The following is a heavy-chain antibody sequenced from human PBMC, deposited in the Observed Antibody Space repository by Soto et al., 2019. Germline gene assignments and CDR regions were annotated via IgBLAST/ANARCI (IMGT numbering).Heavy chain of an antibody. J-gene: IGHJ4*02. Sequence: PGGSLRLSCVASGFTFSSYWMHWVRQAPGKGLVWVSRIKSDGSGTTYADSVKGRFTISRDNAKNTLYLQMNSLRVEDTAVYYCARVDSSANDIVPFDYWGQGVLATVSS. CDR3: ARVDSSANDIVPFDY. V-gene: IGHV3-74*01. D-gene: IGHD3-22*01. CDR2: IKSDGSGT. CDR1: GFTFSSYW.